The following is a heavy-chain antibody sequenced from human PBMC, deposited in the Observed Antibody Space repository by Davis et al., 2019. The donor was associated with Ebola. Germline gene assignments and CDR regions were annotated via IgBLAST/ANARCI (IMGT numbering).Heavy chain of an antibody. J-gene: IGHJ4*02. D-gene: IGHD1-26*01. V-gene: IGHV3-7*01. Sequence: PGGSLRLSCAASGFTLSSFEMSWVRQAPGKGLEWVANIKQDGSEKYYVDSVKGRFTISRDNAKNSLYLQMNSLRAEDTAVYYCARERYSGSYYGNLDYWGQGTLVTVSS. CDR3: ARERYSGSYYGNLDY. CDR1: GFTLSSFE. CDR2: IKQDGSEK.